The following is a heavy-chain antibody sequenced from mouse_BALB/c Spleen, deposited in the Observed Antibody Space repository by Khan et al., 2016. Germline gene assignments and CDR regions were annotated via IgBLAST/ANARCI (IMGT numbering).Heavy chain of an antibody. D-gene: IGHD2-4*01. CDR3: ARSPYDYDVGFAY. Sequence: VQLKESGAELVKPGASVKLSCTATGFNIKDTYMHWVKQRPEQGLEWIGRIDPANGNTKYDPKFQGMATITADTSSTTAYLQLSSLTSEDTAVYYYARSPYDYDVGFAYCGQGTLVTVSA. CDR2: IDPANGNT. V-gene: IGHV14-3*02. CDR1: GFNIKDTY. J-gene: IGHJ3*01.